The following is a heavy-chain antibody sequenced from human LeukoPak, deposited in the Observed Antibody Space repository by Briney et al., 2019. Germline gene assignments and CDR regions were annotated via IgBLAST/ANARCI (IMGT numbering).Heavy chain of an antibody. CDR2: IYYSGST. Sequence: SETLSLTCTVSGGSISSSRYSWGWIRQSPGKGLEWIGSIYYSGSTYYSPSLKSRVTISVDTSKNQFSLKLSSVTAADTAVYYCARHSSLRSPTTPWGQGTLVTVSS. CDR1: GGSISSSRYS. D-gene: IGHD1-7*01. CDR3: ARHSSLRSPTTP. J-gene: IGHJ5*02. V-gene: IGHV4-39*01.